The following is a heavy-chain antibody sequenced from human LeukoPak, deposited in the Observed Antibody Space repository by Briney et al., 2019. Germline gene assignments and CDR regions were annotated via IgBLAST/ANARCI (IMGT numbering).Heavy chain of an antibody. D-gene: IGHD6-19*01. CDR2: ISGSSRTT. CDR3: ARPTTSGLYSH. J-gene: IGHJ3*01. V-gene: IGHV3-48*01. Sequence: PGGSLRLSCAASGFTFSDFDLNWVRQAPGKGLEWVSYISGSSRTTYYTDSVKGRFTISRDNAKNSLYLQMNSLRAEDTAVYYRARPTTSGLYSHWGQGTMVTVSS. CDR1: GFTFSDFD.